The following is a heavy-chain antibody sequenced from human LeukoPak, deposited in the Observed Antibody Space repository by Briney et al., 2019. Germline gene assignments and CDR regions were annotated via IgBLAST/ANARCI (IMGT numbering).Heavy chain of an antibody. J-gene: IGHJ3*02. CDR1: GYSFTSYW. CDR2: LYPGDSDT. CDR3: ARRVIAVAGNDAFDI. V-gene: IGHV5-51*01. Sequence: GESLKISCKGSGYSFTSYWIGWVRQMPGKGLEWMGILYPGDSDTRYSPSFQGQVTISADKSISTAYLQWSSLKASDTAMYYCARRVIAVAGNDAFDIWGQGTMVTVSS. D-gene: IGHD6-19*01.